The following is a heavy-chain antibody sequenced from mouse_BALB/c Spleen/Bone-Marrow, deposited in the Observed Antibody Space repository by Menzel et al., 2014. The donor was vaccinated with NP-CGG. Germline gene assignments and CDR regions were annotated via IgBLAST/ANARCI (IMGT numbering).Heavy chain of an antibody. J-gene: IGHJ1*01. CDR1: GYVFSSSW. CDR2: IYPGDGNT. D-gene: IGHD1-1*02. CDR3: ARRRTFITSVVDYFDV. Sequence: VKLMESGPELVKPGASVKISCRASGYVFSSSWMNWVKQRPGQGLEWIGRIYPGDGNTNYNGKFKGKATLTADTSSSTAYMQISSLTSVDSAVYFCARRRTFITSVVDYFDVWGAGTTVTVSS. V-gene: IGHV1-82*01.